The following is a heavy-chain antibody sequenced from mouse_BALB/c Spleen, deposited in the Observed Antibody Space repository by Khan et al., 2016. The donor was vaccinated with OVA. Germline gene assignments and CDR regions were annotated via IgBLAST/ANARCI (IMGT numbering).Heavy chain of an antibody. J-gene: IGHJ3*01. CDR2: IYPGNSDT. Sequence: VQLQQSGTVLARPGASVKMSCKASGYSFTSYLIHWVKQRPGQGLEWIGDIYPGNSDTTYNQKFKDKAKLTTGTSANTAYMELSSLTNEDSAVYYCARGGYSAFAYWGQGTLVTVSA. CDR3: ARGGYSAFAY. V-gene: IGHV1-5*01. D-gene: IGHD2-12*01. CDR1: GYSFTSYL.